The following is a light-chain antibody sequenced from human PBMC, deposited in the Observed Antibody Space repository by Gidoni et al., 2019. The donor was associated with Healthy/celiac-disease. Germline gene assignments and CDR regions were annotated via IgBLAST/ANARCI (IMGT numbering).Light chain of an antibody. Sequence: EIVLTQSPATLSLSPGERATLSCRASQRVSSYLAWYQQKPGKAPRLLIYDASNRATGIPARCSGSGSGTDFTLTISSLGPEDFAVYYCQQRSNWPPGTFGGGTKVEIK. CDR2: DAS. CDR3: QQRSNWPPGT. CDR1: QRVSSY. J-gene: IGKJ4*01. V-gene: IGKV3-11*01.